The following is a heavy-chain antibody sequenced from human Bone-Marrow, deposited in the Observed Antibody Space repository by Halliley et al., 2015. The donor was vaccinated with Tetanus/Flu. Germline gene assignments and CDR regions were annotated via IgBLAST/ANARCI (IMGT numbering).Heavy chain of an antibody. CDR1: EFTFNTKW. J-gene: IGHJ5*02. CDR3: VRGSGWLLDV. D-gene: IGHD6-19*01. V-gene: IGHV3-7*01. CDR2: IKWDGTEK. Sequence: CAASEFTFNTKWMTWVRQAPGKGLEWGAIIKWDGTEKYYVDSVEGRFTISRENANNSLFLQRNSLTAEDTAVYYCVRGSGWLLDVWGQGANVIVSS.